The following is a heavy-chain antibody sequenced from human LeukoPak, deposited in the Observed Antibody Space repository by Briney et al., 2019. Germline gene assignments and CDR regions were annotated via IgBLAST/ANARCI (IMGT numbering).Heavy chain of an antibody. J-gene: IGHJ4*02. CDR1: GFTFSSYE. V-gene: IGHV3-48*03. Sequence: GGSLRLSCAASGFTFSSYEMNWVRQAPGKGLEWVSYISSSGSTIYYADSVKGRFTISRDNAKNSLYLQMNSLRAEDTALYYCAKTRDYYYDSSVVFDYWGQGTLVTVSS. D-gene: IGHD3-22*01. CDR3: AKTRDYYYDSSVVFDY. CDR2: ISSSGSTI.